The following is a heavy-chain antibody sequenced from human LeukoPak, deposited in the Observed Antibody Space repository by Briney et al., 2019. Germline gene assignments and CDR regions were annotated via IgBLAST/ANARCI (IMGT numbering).Heavy chain of an antibody. V-gene: IGHV3-30*02. J-gene: IGHJ4*02. CDR3: AKLGCSSTSCYQYQVGY. Sequence: GGSLRLSCAASGFTFSSYGMHWVRQAPGKGLEWMTFIRYDGRNKYYADSVKGRFTISRDNSKNTLYLQMNSLRAEDTAVYYCAKLGCSSTSCYQYQVGYWGQGTLVTVSS. CDR2: IRYDGRNK. CDR1: GFTFSSYG. D-gene: IGHD2-2*01.